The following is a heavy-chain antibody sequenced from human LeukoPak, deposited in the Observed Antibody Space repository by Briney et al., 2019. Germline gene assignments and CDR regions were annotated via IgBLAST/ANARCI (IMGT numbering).Heavy chain of an antibody. V-gene: IGHV4-39*01. CDR2: IYYSGST. CDR3: ARVFRITMIVVVTPNSYYFDY. CDR1: GGSISSSSYS. Sequence: SETLSLTCTVSGGSISSSSYSWGWIRQPPGKGLEWIGSIYYSGSTYYNPSLKSRVTISVDTSKNQFSLKLSSVTAADTAVYYCARVFRITMIVVVTPNSYYFDYWGQGTLVTVSS. J-gene: IGHJ4*02. D-gene: IGHD3-22*01.